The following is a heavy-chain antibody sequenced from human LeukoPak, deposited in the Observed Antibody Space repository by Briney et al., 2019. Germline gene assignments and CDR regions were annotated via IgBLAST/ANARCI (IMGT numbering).Heavy chain of an antibody. V-gene: IGHV3-9*03. CDR2: ISWNSGSI. CDR3: AKDITIFGVATVPDAFDI. CDR1: GFTFDDYA. Sequence: GGSLRLSCAASGFTFDDYAMHWVRQAPGKGLEWVSGISWNSGSIGYADSVKGRFTISRDNAKNSLYLQMNGLRAEDMALYYCAKDITIFGVATVPDAFDIWGQGTMVTVSS. D-gene: IGHD3-3*01. J-gene: IGHJ3*02.